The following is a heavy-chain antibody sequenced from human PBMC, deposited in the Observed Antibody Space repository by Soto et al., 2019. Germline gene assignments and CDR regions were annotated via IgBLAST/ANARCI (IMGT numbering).Heavy chain of an antibody. D-gene: IGHD3-22*01. CDR2: IWYDGSNK. J-gene: IGHJ4*02. Sequence: SGGGVVQPGRSLRLSCAASGFTFSSYGMHWVRQAPGKGLEWVAVIWYDGSNKYYADSVKGRFTISRDNSKNTLYLQMNSLRAEDTAVYYCARTHYDSSGYSLDYWGQGTLVTVSS. CDR1: GFTFSSYG. CDR3: ARTHYDSSGYSLDY. V-gene: IGHV3-33*01.